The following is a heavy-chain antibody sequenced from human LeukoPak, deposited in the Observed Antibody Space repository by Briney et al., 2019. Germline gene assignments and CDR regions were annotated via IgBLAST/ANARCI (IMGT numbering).Heavy chain of an antibody. Sequence: PSETLSLTCTVSGGSISSYYWTWIRQPPGKGLEWLGYIYYSGSTNYNPSLKSRVTISVDTSKNQFSLKLSSVTAADTAVYYCARGPREGHGSGSCDYWGQGTLVTVSS. D-gene: IGHD3-10*01. V-gene: IGHV4-59*01. CDR3: ARGPREGHGSGSCDY. CDR2: IYYSGST. J-gene: IGHJ4*02. CDR1: GGSISSYY.